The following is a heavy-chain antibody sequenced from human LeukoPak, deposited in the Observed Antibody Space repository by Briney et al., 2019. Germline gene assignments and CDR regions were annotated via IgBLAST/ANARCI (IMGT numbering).Heavy chain of an antibody. Sequence: GGSLRLSCTASGLIFRNYAMTWVRQAPGKGLEYVSVINGDGRTTYYIDSVKGRFTISRDNSKNTLYLQMSSLRADDTAVYYCVGDQVDDTGYLRWGQGTRVTVSA. D-gene: IGHD5-12*01. V-gene: IGHV3-64D*06. CDR3: VGDQVDDTGYLR. CDR2: INGDGRTT. J-gene: IGHJ4*02. CDR1: GLIFRNYA.